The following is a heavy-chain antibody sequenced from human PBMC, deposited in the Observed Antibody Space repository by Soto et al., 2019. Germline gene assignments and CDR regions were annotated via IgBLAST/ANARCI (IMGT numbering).Heavy chain of an antibody. CDR1: GGSISSGGYY. CDR2: IFYSGST. J-gene: IGHJ4*02. V-gene: IGHV4-31*03. CDR3: ARAPGDYFAY. Sequence: QVQLQESGPGLVKPSQTLSLTCTVSGGSISSGGYYWSWIRQHPGKGREWIGYIFYSGSTYYNPSLKSRVPISVDPSKNQSSLKLSSVTAADTAVYYCARAPGDYFAYWGQGTLVTVSS.